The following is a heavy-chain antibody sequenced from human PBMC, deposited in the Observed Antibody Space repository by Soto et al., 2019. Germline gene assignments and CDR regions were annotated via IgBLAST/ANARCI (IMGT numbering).Heavy chain of an antibody. Sequence: GGSLRLSCAASGFTFSSYSMNWVRQAPGKGLEWVSSISSSSSYIYYADSVKGRFTISRDNAKNSLYLQMNSLRAGDTAVYYCARSDTEMATILLQDYYYYGMDVWGQGTTVTVSS. CDR2: ISSSSSYI. CDR3: ARSDTEMATILLQDYYYYGMDV. CDR1: GFTFSSYS. V-gene: IGHV3-21*01. J-gene: IGHJ6*02. D-gene: IGHD5-18*01.